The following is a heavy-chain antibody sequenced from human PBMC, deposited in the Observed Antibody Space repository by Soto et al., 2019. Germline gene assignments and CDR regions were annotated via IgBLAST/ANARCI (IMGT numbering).Heavy chain of an antibody. V-gene: IGHV2-5*02. Sequence: QITLKESGPTLVKPTQTLTLTCTFSWFSLSTSGVGVGWLRQPPGKALEWLALIYWDDDKRYSPSLKSRLTITKYSSKNQVVLTMTNMDTVDTATYYGAHANSSGWYADFEYWGQGTLVTVSS. CDR2: IYWDDDK. J-gene: IGHJ4*02. CDR1: WFSLSTSGVG. D-gene: IGHD6-19*01. CDR3: AHANSSGWYADFEY.